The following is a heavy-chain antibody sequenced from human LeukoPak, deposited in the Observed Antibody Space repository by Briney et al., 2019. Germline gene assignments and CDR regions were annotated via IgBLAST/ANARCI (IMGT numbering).Heavy chain of an antibody. J-gene: IGHJ3*02. CDR3: AKGQVVPAAIVAFDI. CDR1: GFTFSDYY. D-gene: IGHD2-2*01. V-gene: IGHV3-23*01. CDR2: ISGSGGST. Sequence: GGSLRLSCAASGFTFSDYYMSWIRQAPGKGLEWVSAISGSGGSTYYADSVKGRFTISRDNSKNTLYLQMNSLRAEDTAVYYCAKGQVVPAAIVAFDIWGQGTMVTVSS.